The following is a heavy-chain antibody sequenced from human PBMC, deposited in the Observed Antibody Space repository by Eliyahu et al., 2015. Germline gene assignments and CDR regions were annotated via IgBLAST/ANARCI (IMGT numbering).Heavy chain of an antibody. Sequence: QVQLQQWGAGLLKPSETLSLTCAVYGGSFSXYXWSWXRQPPGKGLEWIGEINHSGSTXYNPSLKSRVTISVDTSKNQFSLKLSSVTAADTAVYYCARGTLYYDYVWGSYRSTYYFDYWGQGTLVTVSS. CDR3: ARGTLYYDYVWGSYRSTYYFDY. D-gene: IGHD3-16*02. J-gene: IGHJ4*02. CDR2: INHSGST. CDR1: GGSFSXYX. V-gene: IGHV4-34*01.